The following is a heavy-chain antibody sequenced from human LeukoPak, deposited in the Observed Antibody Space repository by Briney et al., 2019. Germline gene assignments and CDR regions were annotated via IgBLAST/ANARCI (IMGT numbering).Heavy chain of an antibody. CDR1: GGSSSSYY. CDR3: ARGAPRRDYYYYYMDV. CDR2: IYYSGNT. J-gene: IGHJ6*03. V-gene: IGHV4-59*01. Sequence: SETLSLTCTVYGGSSSSYYWSWVRQPPGKGLEWIGYIYYSGNTNYNPSLKSRVTISVDTSKNQFSLKLSSVTAADTAVYFCARGAPRRDYYYYYMDVWGKGTTVTVSS.